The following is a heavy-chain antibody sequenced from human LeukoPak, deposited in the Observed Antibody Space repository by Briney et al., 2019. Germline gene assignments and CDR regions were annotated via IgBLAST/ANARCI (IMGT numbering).Heavy chain of an antibody. CDR1: GFIFSSCE. V-gene: IGHV3-48*03. CDR2: ITSGGSTI. J-gene: IGHJ6*02. CDR3: ARRGVIITEDYYYYYGMDV. D-gene: IGHD3-10*01. Sequence: GGSLRLSCAASGFIFSSCEMNWVRQAPGKGLEWVSYITSGGSTIYSADSVKGRFTISRDNAKNSLYLQMNSLRAEDTAVYYCARRGVIITEDYYYYYGMDVWGQGTTVTVSS.